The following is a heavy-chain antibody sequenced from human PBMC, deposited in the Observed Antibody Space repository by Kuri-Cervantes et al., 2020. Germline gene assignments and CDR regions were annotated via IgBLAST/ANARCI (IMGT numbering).Heavy chain of an antibody. CDR3: ARVSKGSSDFDY. D-gene: IGHD6-13*01. J-gene: IGHJ4*02. CDR2: INHSGST. CDR1: GGSFSGYY. Sequence: LRLSCAVYGGSFSGYYWSWIRQPPGKGLEWIGEINHSGSTNYNPSLKSRVTISVDTSKNQFSLKLSSVTAADTAVYYCARVSKGSSDFDYWGQGTLVTVSS. V-gene: IGHV4-34*09.